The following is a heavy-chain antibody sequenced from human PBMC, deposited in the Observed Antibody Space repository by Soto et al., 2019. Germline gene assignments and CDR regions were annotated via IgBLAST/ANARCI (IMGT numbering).Heavy chain of an antibody. V-gene: IGHV3-7*01. CDR1: GFTFSSYW. Sequence: VQLVESGGGLVQPGGSLRLSCAASGFTFSSYWMSWVRQAPGKGLEWVANIKQDGSEKYYVDSVKGRFTISRDNAKNSLYLQMNSLRAEDTAVYYCARHYVRGYSYGFYYWGQGTLVTVSS. D-gene: IGHD5-18*01. CDR3: ARHYVRGYSYGFYY. J-gene: IGHJ4*02. CDR2: IKQDGSEK.